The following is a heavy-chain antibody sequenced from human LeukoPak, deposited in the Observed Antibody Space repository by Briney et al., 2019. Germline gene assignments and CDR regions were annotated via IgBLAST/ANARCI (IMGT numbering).Heavy chain of an antibody. CDR2: IYYNGNA. J-gene: IGHJ4*02. V-gene: IGHV4-31*03. CDR1: GGSINSATYY. D-gene: IGHD1-1*01. Sequence: PSETLSLTCTVSGGSINSATYYWSWIRQHPGKGLEWIGYIYYNGNAYYNPSLESRVAISVDTSKNQFSLNVNSVTAADAAVYYCTRAWINYFDSWGQGTLVTVSP. CDR3: TRAWINYFDS.